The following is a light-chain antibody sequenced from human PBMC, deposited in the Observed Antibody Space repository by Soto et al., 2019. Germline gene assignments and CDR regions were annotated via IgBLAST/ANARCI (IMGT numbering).Light chain of an antibody. J-gene: IGKJ3*01. V-gene: IGKV3-20*01. CDR2: GAS. CDR3: QQYGSSPPA. CDR1: QRVSSSY. Sequence: EIVLTQSPGTLSLSPGERATLSCRASQRVSSSYLAWYQQKPGQAPRLLIYGASSRATGIPDRFSGSGSGTDFTLTISRLEPEDFAVYSCQQYGSSPPAFGPGTKVDIK.